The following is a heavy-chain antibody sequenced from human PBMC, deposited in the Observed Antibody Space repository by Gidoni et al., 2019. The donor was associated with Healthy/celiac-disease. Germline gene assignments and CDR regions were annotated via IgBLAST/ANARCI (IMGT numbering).Heavy chain of an antibody. CDR3: AKDRGQYCSSTSCSPRAFDI. D-gene: IGHD2-2*01. V-gene: IGHV3-43*01. J-gene: IGHJ3*02. CDR2: ISWDGGST. CDR1: GSALYDYP. Sequence: EVQLVESGGVVVQPGGSLRLSWAASGSALYDYPMRWVRQAPGKGLGWVSRISWDGGSTYYADSVKGRFTISRDNSKNSLYLQMNSLRTVDTALYYCAKDRGQYCSSTSCSPRAFDIWGQGTMVTVSS.